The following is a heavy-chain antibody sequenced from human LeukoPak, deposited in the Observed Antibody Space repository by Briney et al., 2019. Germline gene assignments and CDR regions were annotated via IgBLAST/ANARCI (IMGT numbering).Heavy chain of an antibody. J-gene: IGHJ4*02. Sequence: GGSLRLSCAASGFTFSNYGMHCVRQAPGKGLEWEAVIWYDGSNKFYADSVKGRFTISRDNSQNTLYLQMKSLRAEDTAVYYCARGRYGDVLFDYWGQGTLVTVSS. D-gene: IGHD4-17*01. V-gene: IGHV3-33*01. CDR3: ARGRYGDVLFDY. CDR1: GFTFSNYG. CDR2: IWYDGSNK.